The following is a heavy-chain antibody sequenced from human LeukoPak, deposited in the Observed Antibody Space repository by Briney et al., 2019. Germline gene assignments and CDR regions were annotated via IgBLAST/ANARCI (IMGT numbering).Heavy chain of an antibody. CDR2: IYYSGST. D-gene: IGHD1/OR15-1a*01. CDR1: GGSISSGGYY. Sequence: PSQTLSLTCTVSGGSISSGGYYWSWIRQHPGKGLEWIGYIYYSGSTYYNPSLKSRVTISVDTSKNQFSLKLSSVTAADTAVYYCVRDGLEHSRGFSNWFDPWGQGTLVTVSS. V-gene: IGHV4-31*03. CDR3: VRDGLEHSRGFSNWFDP. J-gene: IGHJ5*02.